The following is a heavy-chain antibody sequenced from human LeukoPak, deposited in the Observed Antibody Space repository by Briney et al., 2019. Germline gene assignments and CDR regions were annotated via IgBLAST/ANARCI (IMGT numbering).Heavy chain of an antibody. J-gene: IGHJ4*02. Sequence: GGSLRLSCAASGFSLSSYAMSWVRQAPGKGLEWVSSISSSRNYIYYADSVKGRFTISRDNAKNSLYLQMNSLRAEDTAVYYCARDDSLTYYYDTSGYYSWGQGTLVTVSS. V-gene: IGHV3-21*01. CDR3: ARDDSLTYYYDTSGYYS. CDR1: GFSLSSYA. D-gene: IGHD3-22*01. CDR2: ISSSRNYI.